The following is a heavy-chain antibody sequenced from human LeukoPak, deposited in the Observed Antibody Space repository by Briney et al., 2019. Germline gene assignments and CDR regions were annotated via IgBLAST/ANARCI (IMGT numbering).Heavy chain of an antibody. Sequence: PGGSLRLSCAASGFTFSSYGMHWVRQAPGKGLEWVAFKRYDGSNKYYADSVKGRFTISRDNSKNTLYLQMNSLRAEDTAVYYCAKDYSAYCGGDCYSGGNWFDPWGQGTLVTVSS. CDR3: AKDYSAYCGGDCYSGGNWFDP. D-gene: IGHD2-21*01. V-gene: IGHV3-30*02. J-gene: IGHJ5*02. CDR1: GFTFSSYG. CDR2: KRYDGSNK.